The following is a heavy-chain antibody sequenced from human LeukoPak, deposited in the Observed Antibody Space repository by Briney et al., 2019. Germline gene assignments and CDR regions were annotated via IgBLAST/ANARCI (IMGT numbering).Heavy chain of an antibody. CDR3: ARDRLLAEFFPLVSRLVPDY. V-gene: IGHV5-10-1*01. D-gene: IGHD6-19*01. CDR1: GYSFTSYW. CDR2: IDPSDSYT. J-gene: IGHJ4*02. Sequence: HGESLKISCKGSGYSFTSYWISWVRQMPGKGLEWMGRIDPSDSYTNYSPSFQGHVTISADKSISTAYLQWSSLKASDTAMYYCARDRLLAEFFPLVSRLVPDYWGQGTLVTVSS.